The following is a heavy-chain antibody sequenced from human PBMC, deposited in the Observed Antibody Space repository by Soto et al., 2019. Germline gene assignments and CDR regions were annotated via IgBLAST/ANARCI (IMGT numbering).Heavy chain of an antibody. CDR3: ARHAIAVAGFAFDI. J-gene: IGHJ3*02. CDR2: IYYIGIT. CDR1: GGSISSSSYY. Sequence: SETLSLTCTVSGGSISSSSYYWGWILQPPGKGLEWIGSIYYIGITYYNPSLKSRVTISVDTSKNQFSLKLSSVTAADTAVYYCARHAIAVAGFAFDIWGQGTMVTVSS. V-gene: IGHV4-39*01. D-gene: IGHD6-19*01.